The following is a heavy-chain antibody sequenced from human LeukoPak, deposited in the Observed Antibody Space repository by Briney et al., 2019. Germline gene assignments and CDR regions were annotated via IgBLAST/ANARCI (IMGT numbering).Heavy chain of an antibody. CDR3: ARGSGWFDP. CDR2: IYHSGST. J-gene: IGHJ5*02. CDR1: GGSISSGGYS. Sequence: SETLSLTCAVSGGSISSGGYSWSWIRQPPGKGLEWIGYIYHSGSTYYNPSLKSRVTITVDRSKNQFSLKLSSVTAADTAVYYCARGSGWFDPWGQGTLVTVSS. V-gene: IGHV4-30-2*01.